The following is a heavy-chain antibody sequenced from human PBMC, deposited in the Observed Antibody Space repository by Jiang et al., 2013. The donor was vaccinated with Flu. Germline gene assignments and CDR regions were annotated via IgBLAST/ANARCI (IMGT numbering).Heavy chain of an antibody. CDR2: TYYRSKWYN. CDR3: ARQGTGGRAFDI. D-gene: IGHD2-8*02. V-gene: IGHV6-1*01. J-gene: IGHJ3*02. Sequence: WLGRTYYRSKWYNDYAASVKSRISINPDTSKNQFSLQLNSVTPEDTAVYYCARQGTGGRAFDIWGQGAMVTVSS.